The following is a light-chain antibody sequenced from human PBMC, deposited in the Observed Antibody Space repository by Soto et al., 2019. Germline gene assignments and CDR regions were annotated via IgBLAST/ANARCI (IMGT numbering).Light chain of an antibody. CDR2: GAS. Sequence: MTQSPSTLSGSVGYRATLSCRASQSVSSNLAWYQQKPGQAPRLLIYGASTRATGISARFSGSGSGTEFTLTISSLQSEDFAVYYCQQYNNWPPTWTFGQGTKVDIK. J-gene: IGKJ1*01. V-gene: IGKV3-15*01. CDR1: QSVSSN. CDR3: QQYNNWPPTWT.